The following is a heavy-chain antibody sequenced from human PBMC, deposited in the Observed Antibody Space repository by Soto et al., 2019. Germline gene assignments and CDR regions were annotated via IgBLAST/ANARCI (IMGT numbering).Heavy chain of an antibody. D-gene: IGHD6-6*01. Sequence: QVQLHQWGPGLLKPSETLSLACSIYSGSFSGYYWSWIRQPPGKGLEWIGEISQSGNTNYSPSLKSRVSISIDTSKQQFSLNLASVSAADTAVYYCARAPKVSGSSQTRPDFWGQGTLVTVSS. CDR1: SGSFSGYY. V-gene: IGHV4-34*01. J-gene: IGHJ4*02. CDR2: ISQSGNT. CDR3: ARAPKVSGSSQTRPDF.